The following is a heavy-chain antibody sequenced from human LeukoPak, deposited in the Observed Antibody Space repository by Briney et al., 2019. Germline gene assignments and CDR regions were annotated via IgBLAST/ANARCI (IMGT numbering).Heavy chain of an antibody. Sequence: GGSLRLSCAASGFTFSNAWMSWVRQAPGKGLEWVGRIKSKTDGGTTDYAAPVKGRFTISRDDSKNTLYLQMNSLKTEDTAMYYCTTVWVRGVHTPYWGQGTLVTVSS. V-gene: IGHV3-15*01. CDR3: TTVWVRGVHTPY. CDR1: GFTFSNAW. CDR2: IKSKTDGGTT. J-gene: IGHJ4*02. D-gene: IGHD3-10*01.